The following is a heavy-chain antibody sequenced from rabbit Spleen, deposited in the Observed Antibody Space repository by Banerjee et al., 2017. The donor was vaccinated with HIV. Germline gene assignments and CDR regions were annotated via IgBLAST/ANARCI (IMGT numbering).Heavy chain of an antibody. J-gene: IGHJ4*01. D-gene: IGHD7-1*01. CDR2: IFAGSSGNT. V-gene: IGHV1S45*01. CDR3: ARFYAGYGDFGYAAM. CDR1: GIDFSSSYW. Sequence: ELVESGGGLVKPGASLTLTCTASGIDFSSSYWICWFRQAPGKGPEWIACIFAGSSGNTYYASWAKGRFTISKTSSTTVTLQMTSLTAADTATYFCARFYAGYGDFGYAAMWGPGTLVTVS.